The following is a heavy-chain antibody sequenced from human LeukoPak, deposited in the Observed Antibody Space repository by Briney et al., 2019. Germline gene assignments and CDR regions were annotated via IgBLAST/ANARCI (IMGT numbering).Heavy chain of an antibody. J-gene: IGHJ3*02. CDR1: GFTFDDYG. D-gene: IGHD1-26*01. V-gene: IGHV3-23*01. CDR2: ISGSGGST. CDR3: AKDRSGSYSDDAFDI. Sequence: GGSLRLSCAASGFTFDDYGMSWVRQAPGKGLEWVSAISGSGGSTYYADSVKGRFTISRDNSKNTLYLQMNSLRAEDTAVYYCAKDRSGSYSDDAFDIWGQGTMVTVSS.